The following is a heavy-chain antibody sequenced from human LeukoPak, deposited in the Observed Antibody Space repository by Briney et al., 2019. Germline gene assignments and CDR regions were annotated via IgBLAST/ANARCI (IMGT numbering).Heavy chain of an antibody. CDR3: ARAKYSSGLYYFDY. CDR1: GVSISSYY. D-gene: IGHD6-19*01. V-gene: IGHV4-59*01. CDR2: IYYSGSA. Sequence: SETLSLTCSVSGVSISSYYWSWIRQPPGRELEWTGYIYYSGSANYNPSLMGRVSISIDTSKNRFSLNLSSVTAADTAVYYCARAKYSSGLYYFDYWGQGTLVTVSS. J-gene: IGHJ4*02.